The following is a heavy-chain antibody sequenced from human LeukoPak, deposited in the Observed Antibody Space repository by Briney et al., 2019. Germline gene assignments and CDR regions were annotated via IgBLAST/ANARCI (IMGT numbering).Heavy chain of an antibody. V-gene: IGHV4-39*07. CDR2: IYSNGNT. Sequence: SETLSLTCSVSGGSISSTGHYWGWIRQSPEKGLDWIGSIYSNGNTYYNPSLKSRVTMSVDTSKNQFSLKLTSVTAADTAVYYCAKDGSSWPFFDSWGQGTLVTVSS. D-gene: IGHD6-13*01. CDR3: AKDGSSWPFFDS. CDR1: GGSISSTGHY. J-gene: IGHJ4*02.